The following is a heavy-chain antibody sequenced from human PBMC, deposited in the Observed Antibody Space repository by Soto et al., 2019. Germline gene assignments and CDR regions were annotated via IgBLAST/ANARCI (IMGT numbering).Heavy chain of an antibody. Sequence: QVQLQESGPGLVKPSQTLSLTCTVSGGSISSGGYYWSWIRQHPGKGLEWIGYIYYSGSTYYNPSLKSRVTISVDTSKNQFSLKLGSVTAADTAVYYCASTDCSGGSCYSGEVYWFDPWGQGTLVTVSS. CDR2: IYYSGST. CDR3: ASTDCSGGSCYSGEVYWFDP. V-gene: IGHV4-31*03. D-gene: IGHD2-15*01. CDR1: GGSISSGGYY. J-gene: IGHJ5*02.